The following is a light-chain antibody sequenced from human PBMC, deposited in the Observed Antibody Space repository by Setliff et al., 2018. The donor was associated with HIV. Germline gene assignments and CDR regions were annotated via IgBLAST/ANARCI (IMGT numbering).Light chain of an antibody. V-gene: IGLV2-23*02. CDR3: CSYLSSDTFV. CDR1: SSDVGSYNL. CDR2: EVT. Sequence: QSVLTQPASVSGSPGQSITISCTGTSSDVGSYNLVSWYQQRPGKAPKLIMYEVTKLPSGISDRFSGSKSGNTASLTISGLQADDEADYYCCSYLSSDTFVFGTGTKVTVL. J-gene: IGLJ1*01.